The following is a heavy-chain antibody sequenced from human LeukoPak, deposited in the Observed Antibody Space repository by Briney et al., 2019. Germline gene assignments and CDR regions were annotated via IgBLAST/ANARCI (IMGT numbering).Heavy chain of an antibody. D-gene: IGHD3-3*01. CDR1: VDSISSYY. Sequence: KTSETLSLTCTVSVDSISSYYWRWIRQPAGKGLEWIGRIYSSGSTNYNPSLKSRVTMSVDTSKNQFSLKLSSVTAADTAVYYCASSHPLGSNNDYYTPFDYWGQGILVTVSS. CDR2: IYSSGST. V-gene: IGHV4-4*07. CDR3: ASSHPLGSNNDYYTPFDY. J-gene: IGHJ4*02.